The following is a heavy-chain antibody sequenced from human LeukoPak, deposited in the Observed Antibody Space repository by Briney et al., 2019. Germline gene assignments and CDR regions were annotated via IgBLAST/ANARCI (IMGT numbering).Heavy chain of an antibody. Sequence: PGGSLRLSCAAPGFTVSNNYMSWVRQAPGKGLEWVSITYSDSNTNYADSVKGRFTISRDTSQNTLSLQMNSLRAEDTAVYYCVRKNRDFNAAFDIWGQGTVVTVSP. CDR1: GFTVSNNY. V-gene: IGHV3-53*01. D-gene: IGHD2-21*02. CDR2: TYSDSNT. CDR3: VRKNRDFNAAFDI. J-gene: IGHJ3*02.